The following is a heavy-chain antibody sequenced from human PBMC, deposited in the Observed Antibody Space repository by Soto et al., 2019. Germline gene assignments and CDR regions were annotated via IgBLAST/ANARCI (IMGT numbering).Heavy chain of an antibody. J-gene: IGHJ6*02. CDR1: GFTFSSYG. V-gene: IGHV3-33*01. CDR3: ARPSASPNYYYYGMDV. CDR2: IWYDGSNK. Sequence: QVQLVESGGGVVQPGRSLRLSCAASGFTFSSYGMHWVRQAPGKGLEWVAVIWYDGSNKYYADSVKGRFTISRDNSKNKLYLQMNSLRAEDTAVYYCARPSASPNYYYYGMDVWGQGTTVTVSS.